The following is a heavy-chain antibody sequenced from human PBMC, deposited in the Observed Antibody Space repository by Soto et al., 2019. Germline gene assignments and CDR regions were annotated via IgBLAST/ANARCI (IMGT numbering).Heavy chain of an antibody. J-gene: IGHJ6*02. D-gene: IGHD2-15*01. CDR3: ANWGNGVVATNYYYYGMDV. V-gene: IGHV3-23*01. CDR1: GFTFSSYA. CDR2: ISGSGGST. Sequence: GGSLRLSCAASGFTFSSYAMSWVRQAPGKELEWVSAISGSGGSTYSADSVKGRFTISRDNSKNTLYLQMNSRRAEDTDVYYCANWGNGVVATNYYYYGMDVWGQGTTVTGSS.